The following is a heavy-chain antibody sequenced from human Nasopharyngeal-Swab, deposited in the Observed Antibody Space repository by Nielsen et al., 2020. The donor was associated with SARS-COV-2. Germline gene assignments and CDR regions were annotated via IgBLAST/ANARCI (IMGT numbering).Heavy chain of an antibody. CDR3: ITDQEYFDGGGMRAGF. Sequence: GGSLRLSCVGSGFRFTYAWMSWVRQAPGKGPEWVGRILSKKDGEKTDYAAPVKGRFTISRDDRKNTLYLQMSSLRIEDTGTYYCITDQEYFDGGGMRAGFWGQGTLVTVSS. J-gene: IGHJ4*02. D-gene: IGHD2/OR15-2a*01. CDR1: GFRFTYAW. V-gene: IGHV3-15*01. CDR2: ILSKKDGEKT.